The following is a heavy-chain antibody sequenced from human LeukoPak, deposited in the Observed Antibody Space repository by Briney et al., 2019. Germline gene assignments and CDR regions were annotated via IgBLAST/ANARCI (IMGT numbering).Heavy chain of an antibody. V-gene: IGHV3-48*03. D-gene: IGHD6-13*01. J-gene: IGHJ6*03. CDR3: ARDPYSGSYVDYYYYYYMDV. CDR2: ISSSGSTI. Sequence: PGGSLRLSCAASGFTFSSYEMNWVRQAPGKGLKWVSYISSSGSTIYYADSVKGRFTISRDKAKNSLYLQMDSLRAEDTAVYYCARDPYSGSYVDYYYYYYMDVWGKGTTVTISS. CDR1: GFTFSSYE.